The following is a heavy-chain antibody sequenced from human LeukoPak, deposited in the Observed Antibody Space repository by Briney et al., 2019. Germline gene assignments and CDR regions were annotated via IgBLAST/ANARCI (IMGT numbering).Heavy chain of an antibody. CDR2: IYTGGST. D-gene: IGHD3-3*01. Sequence: SQTLSLTCTVSGGSISSGSYYWSWIRQPAGKGLEWIGRIYTGGSTNYNPSLMSRVTISVDTSKNQFSLKLSSVTAADTAVYYCASFHRSGTDYWGQGTLVTVSS. CDR1: GGSISSGSYY. V-gene: IGHV4-61*02. CDR3: ASFHRSGTDY. J-gene: IGHJ4*02.